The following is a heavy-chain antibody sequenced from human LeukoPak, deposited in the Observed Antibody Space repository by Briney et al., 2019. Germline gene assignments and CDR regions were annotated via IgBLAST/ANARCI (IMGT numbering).Heavy chain of an antibody. J-gene: IGHJ5*02. CDR1: GGSFSGYY. CDR3: ARGGRGYSYRPGWFDP. Sequence: PSETLSLICAVYGGSFSGYYWSWIRQPPGKGLEWIGEINHSGSTNYNPSLKSRVTISVDTSKNQFSLKLSSVTAADTAVYYCARGGRGYSYRPGWFDPWGQGTLVTVSS. CDR2: INHSGST. D-gene: IGHD5-18*01. V-gene: IGHV4-34*01.